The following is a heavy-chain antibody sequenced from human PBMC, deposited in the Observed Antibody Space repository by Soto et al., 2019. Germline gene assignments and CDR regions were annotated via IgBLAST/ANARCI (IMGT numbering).Heavy chain of an antibody. D-gene: IGHD3-3*01. CDR1: GFTFSSYA. Sequence: EVQLLESGGGLVQPGGSLRLSCAASGFTFSSYAMSWVRQAPGKGLEWVSAISGSGGSTYYADSVKGRFTISRDNSKKPLYLQMNSLRAEDTAVYYCAKSPQQTICKWFDPWGQGTLVTLSS. J-gene: IGHJ5*02. CDR3: AKSPQQTICKWFDP. CDR2: ISGSGGST. V-gene: IGHV3-23*01.